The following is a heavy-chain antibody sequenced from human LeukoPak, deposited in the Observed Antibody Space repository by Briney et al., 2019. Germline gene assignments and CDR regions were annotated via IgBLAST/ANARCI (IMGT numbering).Heavy chain of an antibody. CDR2: INPNSGGT. CDR3: AREPIERYYDSSGYCYHTPDDAFDI. D-gene: IGHD3-22*01. J-gene: IGHJ3*02. Sequence: GASVKVSCKASGYTFTGYYMHWVRQAPGQGLEWMGRINPNSGGTNYAQKFQGRVTMTRDTSISTAYMELSRLRSDDTAVYYCAREPIERYYDSSGYCYHTPDDAFDIWGQGTMVTVSS. CDR1: GYTFTGYY. V-gene: IGHV1-2*06.